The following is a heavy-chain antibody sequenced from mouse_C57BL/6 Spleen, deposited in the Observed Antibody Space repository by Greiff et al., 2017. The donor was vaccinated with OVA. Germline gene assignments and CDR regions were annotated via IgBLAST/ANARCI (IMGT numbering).Heavy chain of an antibody. D-gene: IGHD1-1*01. CDR1: GFTFSDYG. Sequence: EVKLMESGGGLVKPGGSLKLSCAASGFTFSDYGMHWVRQAPEKGLEWVAYISSGSSTIYYADTVKGRFTISRDNAKNTLFLQMTSLRSEDTAMYYCARPLYGSYYAMDYWGQGTSVTVSS. J-gene: IGHJ4*01. CDR2: ISSGSSTI. CDR3: ARPLYGSYYAMDY. V-gene: IGHV5-17*01.